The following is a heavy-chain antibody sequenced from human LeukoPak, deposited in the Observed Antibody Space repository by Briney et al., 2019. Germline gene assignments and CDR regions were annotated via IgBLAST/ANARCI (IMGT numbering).Heavy chain of an antibody. D-gene: IGHD3-10*01. CDR2: IYYSGST. J-gene: IGHJ5*02. Sequence: SETPSLTCTVSGGSISSYYWSWIRQPPGKGLEWIGYIYYSGSTNYNPSLKSRVTISVDTSKNQFSLKLSSVTAADTAVYYCARDRGAGYYGSRGFDPWGQGTLVTVSS. CDR3: ARDRGAGYYGSRGFDP. CDR1: GGSISSYY. V-gene: IGHV4-59*01.